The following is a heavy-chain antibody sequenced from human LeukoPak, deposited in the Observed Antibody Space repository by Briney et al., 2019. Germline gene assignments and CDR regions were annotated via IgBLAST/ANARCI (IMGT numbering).Heavy chain of an antibody. D-gene: IGHD1-26*01. CDR2: IKEDGSEN. Sequence: GGSLILSCAASGFTFSTCWMTWVRQAPGKGLEWVANIKEDGSENYSVDSVKGRFTISRDNAKNSLYLQMSGLRAEDTAVYFCARGIGGSHWGQGTLVTVPS. CDR1: GFTFSTCW. CDR3: ARGIGGSH. V-gene: IGHV3-7*04. J-gene: IGHJ4*02.